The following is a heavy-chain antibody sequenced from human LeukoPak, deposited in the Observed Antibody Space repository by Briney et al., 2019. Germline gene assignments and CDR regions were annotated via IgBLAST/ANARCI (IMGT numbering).Heavy chain of an antibody. CDR1: GFTLSTFD. CDR2: ISTSSRYI. V-gene: IGHV3-21*06. CDR3: ARADCSGSTCYLRHSWFDP. Sequence: GGSLRLSCAASGFTLSTFDMNWVRQAPGKGLEWVSSISTSSRYIYYRDSVKGRFTISRDDAKNSLYLQMNSLTVEDTAVYYCARADCSGSTCYLRHSWFDPWGQGALVTVSS. J-gene: IGHJ5*02. D-gene: IGHD2-2*01.